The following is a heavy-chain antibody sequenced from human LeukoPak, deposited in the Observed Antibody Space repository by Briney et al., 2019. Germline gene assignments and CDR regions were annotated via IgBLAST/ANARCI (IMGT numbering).Heavy chain of an antibody. CDR3: ARERPNSSSWYARWFDP. V-gene: IGHV1-2*02. Sequence: GASVKVSCKASGYTFTSYDINWVRQAPGQGLEWMGWINPNSGGTNYAQKFQGRVTMTRDTSISTAYMELSRLKSDDTAVYYCARERPNSSSWYARWFDPWGQGTLVTVSS. D-gene: IGHD6-13*01. CDR1: GYTFTSYD. J-gene: IGHJ5*02. CDR2: INPNSGGT.